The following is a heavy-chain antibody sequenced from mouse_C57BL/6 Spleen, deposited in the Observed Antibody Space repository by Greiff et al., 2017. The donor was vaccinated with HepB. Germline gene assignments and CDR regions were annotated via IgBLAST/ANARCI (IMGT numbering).Heavy chain of an antibody. CDR2: INPGSGGT. D-gene: IGHD4-1*01. V-gene: IGHV1-54*01. CDR3: AREAGTDY. J-gene: IGHJ2*01. Sequence: VQRVESGAELVRPGTSVKVSCKASGYAFTNYLIEWVKQRPGQGLEWIGVINPGSGGTNDNEKFTGKATLTADKSSSTAYMQLSSLTSEASAVYFCAREAGTDYWGQGTTLTVSS. CDR1: GYAFTNYL.